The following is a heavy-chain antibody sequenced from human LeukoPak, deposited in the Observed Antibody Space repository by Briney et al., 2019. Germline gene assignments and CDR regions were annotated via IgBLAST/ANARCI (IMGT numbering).Heavy chain of an antibody. D-gene: IGHD1-26*01. Sequence: GASVKVSCKASGYTSTGYYIHWVRQAPGQGLEWMGRIKPNSGGTNYAQKFQGRVTMTRDTSISTVYMELSRLRSDDAAVYFCARDQRELLFDYWGQGTLVTVSS. V-gene: IGHV1-2*06. CDR2: IKPNSGGT. CDR1: GYTSTGYY. J-gene: IGHJ4*02. CDR3: ARDQRELLFDY.